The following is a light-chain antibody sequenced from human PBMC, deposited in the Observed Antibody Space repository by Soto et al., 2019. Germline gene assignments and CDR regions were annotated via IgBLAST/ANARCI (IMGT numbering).Light chain of an antibody. Sequence: QSVLTQPASVSGSPGQSITISCTGTSSDVGGYNYVSWYQQHPGKAPKLMIYDVSNRPSGVSNRFSGSKSGNTASLTNSGLQAEDEADYYCSSYTSSSTPGFGTGTKVTVL. V-gene: IGLV2-14*01. CDR3: SSYTSSSTPG. J-gene: IGLJ1*01. CDR1: SSDVGGYNY. CDR2: DVS.